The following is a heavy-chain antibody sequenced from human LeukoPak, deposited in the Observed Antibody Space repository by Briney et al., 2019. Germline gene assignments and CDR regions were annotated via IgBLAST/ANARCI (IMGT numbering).Heavy chain of an antibody. CDR1: GYTLTELS. V-gene: IGHV1-2*02. CDR3: ASLNEYSSSPDAFDI. CDR2: INPNSGGT. Sequence: GASVKVSCKVSGYTLTELSMHWVRQAPGQGLEWMGWINPNSGGTNYAQKFQGRVTMTRDTSISTAYMELSRLRSDDTAVYYCASLNEYSSSPDAFDIWGQGTMVTVSS. D-gene: IGHD6-6*01. J-gene: IGHJ3*02.